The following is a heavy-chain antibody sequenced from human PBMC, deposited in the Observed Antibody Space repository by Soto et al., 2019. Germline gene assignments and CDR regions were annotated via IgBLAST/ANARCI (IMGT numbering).Heavy chain of an antibody. D-gene: IGHD2-21*02. V-gene: IGHV5-51*01. CDR1: GYSFTSYC. CDR3: ARTLSGGGNSGRDAFDI. CDR2: IYPGDSDT. J-gene: IGHJ3*02. Sequence: PVESLKISCKGSGYSFTSYCIGWVRQMPGKGLEWMGIIYPGDSDTRYSPSFQGQVTISADKSISTAYLQWSSLKASDTAMYYCARTLSGGGNSGRDAFDIWGQGTMVTVSS.